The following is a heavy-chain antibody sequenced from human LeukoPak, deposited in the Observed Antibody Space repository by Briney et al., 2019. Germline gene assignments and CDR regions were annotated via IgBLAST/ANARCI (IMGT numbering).Heavy chain of an antibody. Sequence: SGGSLRLSCGASGITFSSYSMNWVRPAPGKGLEWVAVISYDGSNKYYADSVKGRFTISRDNSKNTLYLQMNSLRAEDTAVYYCAKEVAGLYYFDYWGQGTLVTVSS. J-gene: IGHJ4*02. CDR2: ISYDGSNK. D-gene: IGHD6-19*01. V-gene: IGHV3-30*18. CDR3: AKEVAGLYYFDY. CDR1: GITFSSYS.